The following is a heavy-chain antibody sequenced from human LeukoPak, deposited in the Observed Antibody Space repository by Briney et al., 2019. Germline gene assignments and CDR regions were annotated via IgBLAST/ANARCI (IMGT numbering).Heavy chain of an antibody. D-gene: IGHD3-10*01. Sequence: PGGSLRLSCAASGFTFSSYAMSWVRQAPGKGLEWVSAISGSSGSTYYADSVKGRFTISRDNSKNTLYLQMNSLRAEDTAVYYCAKLGEINYYGSGSYYYWGQGTLVTVSS. CDR1: GFTFSSYA. V-gene: IGHV3-23*01. CDR2: ISGSSGST. CDR3: AKLGEINYYGSGSYYY. J-gene: IGHJ4*02.